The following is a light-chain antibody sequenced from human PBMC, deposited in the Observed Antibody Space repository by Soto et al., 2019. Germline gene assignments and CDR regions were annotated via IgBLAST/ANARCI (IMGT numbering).Light chain of an antibody. V-gene: IGKV3-11*01. J-gene: IGKJ5*01. CDR3: QQRSNWPS. CDR1: QSVSSY. CDR2: DAS. Sequence: EIVLTQSPATLSLSPGERATLSCRASQSVSSYLAWYQQKPGQAPRLLIYDASNRATGIPARFSGSGSGTDFTLTISSLEPEDFAVYYCQQRSNWPSFGQGTRRRLN.